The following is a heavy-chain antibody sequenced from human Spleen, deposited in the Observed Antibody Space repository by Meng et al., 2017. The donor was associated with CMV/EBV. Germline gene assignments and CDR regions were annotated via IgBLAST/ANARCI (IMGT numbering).Heavy chain of an antibody. CDR3: ARQDGALYGVDYFDY. CDR1: GGASDSSSYY. CDR2: VYYTGNT. V-gene: IGHV4-39*01. D-gene: IGHD4-17*01. J-gene: IGHJ4*02. Sequence: GGASDSSSYYWSWIRQPPGKGLEWIGGVYYTGNTYRNPSLKSRISISVDTSKNQFSLNLRSVTAADTAVYYCARQDGALYGVDYFDYWGQGTLVTVSS.